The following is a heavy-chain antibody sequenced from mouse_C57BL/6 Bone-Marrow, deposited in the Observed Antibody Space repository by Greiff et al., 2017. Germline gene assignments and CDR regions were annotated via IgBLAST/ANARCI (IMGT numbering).Heavy chain of an antibody. J-gene: IGHJ1*03. Sequence: QVQLQQPGAELVKPGASVKLSCKASGYTFTSYWMHWVKQRPGQGLEWIGMIHPNSGSTNYNEKFKSKATLTVDTSSSTAYMQLSSLTSEDSAVYYCARWELRYWYFDVWGTGTTVTVSS. V-gene: IGHV1-64*01. CDR3: ARWELRYWYFDV. CDR1: GYTFTSYW. D-gene: IGHD2-4*01. CDR2: IHPNSGST.